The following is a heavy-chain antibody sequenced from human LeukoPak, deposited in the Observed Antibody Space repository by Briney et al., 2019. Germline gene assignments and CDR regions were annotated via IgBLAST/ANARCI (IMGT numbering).Heavy chain of an antibody. J-gene: IGHJ3*02. CDR1: GGSISSYY. V-gene: IGHV4-59*08. CDR3: ARHDYGGAGDVFDI. Sequence: PSETLSLTCTVSGGSISSYYWSWIRQPPGKGLEWIGYIYYSGNNNYNPYLKSRLTTSVDTSKNQFSLKLNSVSAADTAVYYCARHDYGGAGDVFDIWGQGTMVTVSS. D-gene: IGHD4-23*01. CDR2: IYYSGNN.